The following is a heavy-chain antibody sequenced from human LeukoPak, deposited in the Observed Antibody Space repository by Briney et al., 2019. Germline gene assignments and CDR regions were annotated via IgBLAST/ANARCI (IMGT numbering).Heavy chain of an antibody. CDR2: IIPIFGTA. D-gene: IGHD5-24*01. V-gene: IGHV1-69*05. CDR1: GGTFSSYA. CDR3: ARVGGIERWLQLGAFDI. Sequence: ASVKVSCKASGGTFSSYAISWVRQAPGQGLEWMGRIIPIFGTANYAQKFQGRVTITKDESTSTAYMELSSLRSEDTAVYYCARVGGIERWLQLGAFDIWGQGTMVTVSS. J-gene: IGHJ3*02.